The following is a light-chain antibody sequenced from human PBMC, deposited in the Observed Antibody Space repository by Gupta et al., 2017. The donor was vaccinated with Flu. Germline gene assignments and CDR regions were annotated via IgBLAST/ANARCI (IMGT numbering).Light chain of an antibody. CDR3: QQSYSTPRT. J-gene: IGKJ2*01. V-gene: IGKV1-39*01. CDR2: AAS. CDR1: QNITTY. Sequence: PSSLSASVGDRVTITCRASQNITTYLNWYQQKPEKAPNLLIYAASNLQSGVPSRFSGSGSGTDFTLTITSLQIDDFATYYCQQSYSTPRTFGQGTKLEIK.